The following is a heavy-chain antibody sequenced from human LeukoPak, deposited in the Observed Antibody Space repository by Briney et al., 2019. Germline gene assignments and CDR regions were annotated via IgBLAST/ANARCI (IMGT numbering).Heavy chain of an antibody. V-gene: IGHV4-59*01. CDR3: ARGTMRLAFDI. CDR2: IYYSGST. D-gene: IGHD1-7*01. J-gene: IGHJ3*02. CDR1: GGSISAYY. Sequence: SETLSLTCGVSGGSISAYYWSWIRQPPGKGLEWIGYIYYSGSTNYNPSLKSRVTISVDTSKNQFSLKLSSVTAADTAVYYCARGTMRLAFDIWGQGTMVTVSS.